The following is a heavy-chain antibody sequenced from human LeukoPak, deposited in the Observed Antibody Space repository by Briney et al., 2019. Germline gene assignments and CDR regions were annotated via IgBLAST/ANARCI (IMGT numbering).Heavy chain of an antibody. D-gene: IGHD3-10*01. Sequence: SETLSLTCTVSGGSISSYYWSWIRHPPGKGLEWIGYIYYSGSTNYNPSLKSRVTISVDTSKNQFSLKLSSVTAADTAVYYCAREPYYYGSGSYYNGAFDIWGQGTMVTVSS. CDR1: GGSISSYY. V-gene: IGHV4-59*01. CDR3: AREPYYYGSGSYYNGAFDI. CDR2: IYYSGST. J-gene: IGHJ3*02.